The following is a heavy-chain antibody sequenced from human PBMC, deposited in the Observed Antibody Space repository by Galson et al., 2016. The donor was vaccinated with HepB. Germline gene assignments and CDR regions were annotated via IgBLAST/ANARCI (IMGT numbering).Heavy chain of an antibody. V-gene: IGHV2-70*04. CDR3: ARTSDEYFYGSGSYYFDY. Sequence: PALVKPTQALTLTCTFSGFSLSTTGMRVAWIRQPPGKALEWLARIDWDDDKFYSTSLKTRLTISKDTSKNQVILTMTNMGPVDTATYYCARTSDEYFYGSGSYYFDYWGQGTLVTVSS. J-gene: IGHJ4*02. D-gene: IGHD3-10*01. CDR2: IDWDDDK. CDR1: GFSLSTTGMR.